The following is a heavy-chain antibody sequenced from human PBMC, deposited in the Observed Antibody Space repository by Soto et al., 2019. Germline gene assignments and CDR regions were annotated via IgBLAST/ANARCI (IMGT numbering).Heavy chain of an antibody. Sequence: GGSLRLSCVASGFSFGDYGMHWVRQAPGRGPEWVSGISWNSGNIGYAETVKGRFTISRDNAKNSLYLQMNSLRAEDTALYYCVKDGLTSVFGLVHDGSDIWGHGTMVTVSS. CDR1: GFSFGDYG. V-gene: IGHV3-9*01. CDR3: VKDGLTSVFGLVHDGSDI. CDR2: ISWNSGNI. D-gene: IGHD3-3*01. J-gene: IGHJ3*02.